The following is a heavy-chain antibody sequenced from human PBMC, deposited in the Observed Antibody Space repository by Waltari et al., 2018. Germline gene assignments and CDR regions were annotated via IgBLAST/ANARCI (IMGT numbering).Heavy chain of an antibody. Sequence: QVLLVQSGAGGMKPGASVQVSCKASGDSFTNYDIYWVRQAAGQGLEWMGWMNPNSGDTHYAQKFQGRVTFTRDTSTSRAFIEMSNLGSDDTAVYYCARARKSFWFDSWGQGTLVAVSS. CDR3: ARARKSFWFDS. CDR2: MNPNSGDT. CDR1: GDSFTNYD. V-gene: IGHV1-8*01. J-gene: IGHJ5*01.